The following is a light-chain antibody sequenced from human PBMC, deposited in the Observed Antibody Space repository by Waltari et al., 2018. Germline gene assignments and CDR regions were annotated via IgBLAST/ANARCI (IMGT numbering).Light chain of an antibody. V-gene: IGKV3-20*01. CDR1: PGVVATY. J-gene: IGKJ2*01. Sequence: ENVLTQSPGTLSLSPGERVTLSCRIGPGVVATYLAWYQQKPGQAPRLLIYADSSRAAGIADRFSGSLSGTDFTLTINRLEPEDFAVYYCQYYGVAPYTFGQGTKLEIK. CDR2: ADS. CDR3: QYYGVAPYT.